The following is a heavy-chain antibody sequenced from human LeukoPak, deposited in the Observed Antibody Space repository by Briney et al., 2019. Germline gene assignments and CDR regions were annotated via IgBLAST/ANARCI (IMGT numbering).Heavy chain of an antibody. Sequence: PLASVKVSCKASGYTFTGYYMHWVRQAPGQGLEWMGWINPNSGGTNYAQKFQGWVTMTRDTSISTAYMELSRLRSDDTAVYYCARGFGHQVPPTAYYCYGMDVWGQGTTVTVSS. J-gene: IGHJ6*02. D-gene: IGHD1-1*01. CDR2: INPNSGGT. V-gene: IGHV1-2*04. CDR3: ARGFGHQVPPTAYYCYGMDV. CDR1: GYTFTGYY.